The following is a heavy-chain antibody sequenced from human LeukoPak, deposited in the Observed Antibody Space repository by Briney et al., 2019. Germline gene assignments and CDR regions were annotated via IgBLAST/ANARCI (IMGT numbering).Heavy chain of an antibody. V-gene: IGHV3-23*01. CDR3: AKIFEYYDSSGYYP. Sequence: PGGALRLSCAASGFTFSSYAMSWVRQAPGKGLEWVSAISGSGGSTYYADSVKGRFTISRDNSKNTLYLQMNSLRAEDTAVYYCAKIFEYYDSSGYYPWGQGTLVTVSS. D-gene: IGHD3-22*01. J-gene: IGHJ5*02. CDR1: GFTFSSYA. CDR2: ISGSGGST.